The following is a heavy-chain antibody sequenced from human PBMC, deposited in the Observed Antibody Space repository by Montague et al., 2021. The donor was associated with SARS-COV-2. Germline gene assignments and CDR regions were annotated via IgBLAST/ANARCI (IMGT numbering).Heavy chain of an antibody. D-gene: IGHD3-10*01. CDR3: AREYSAPRWFGEYNRYGMDV. CDR2: IWYDGSNQ. Sequence: SMRFSCAASGFTFSSYDMPWIRQAPGKGLEWVAVIWYDGSNQYYGDSVKGRFTISRDNSKNTLYLQMNSLRAEDTAVYYCAREYSAPRWFGEYNRYGMDVWGQGT. J-gene: IGHJ6*02. CDR1: GFTFSSYD. V-gene: IGHV3-33*08.